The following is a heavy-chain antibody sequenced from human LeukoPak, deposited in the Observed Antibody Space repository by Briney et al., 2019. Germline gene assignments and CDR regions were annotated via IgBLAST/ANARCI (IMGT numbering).Heavy chain of an antibody. Sequence: GASVKVSCKASGYTFTSYGISWVRQAPGQGLEWMGWISAYNGNTNYAQKLQGRVTMTTDTSTSTAYMELRSLRSDDTAVYYCARARNYYGSGSPHYFDYWGQGTLVTVSS. J-gene: IGHJ4*02. CDR3: ARARNYYGSGSPHYFDY. CDR1: GYTFTSYG. D-gene: IGHD3-10*01. CDR2: ISAYNGNT. V-gene: IGHV1-18*01.